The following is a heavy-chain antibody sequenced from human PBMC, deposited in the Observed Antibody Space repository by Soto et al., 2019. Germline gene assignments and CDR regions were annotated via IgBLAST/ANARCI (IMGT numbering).Heavy chain of an antibody. CDR3: ARGDGDYDNYYYYYYGMDV. CDR1: GYTFTGYY. Sequence: ASVKVSCKASGYTFTGYYMHWVRQAPGQGLEWMGWINPNSGGTNYAQKFQGWVTMTRDTSISTAYMELSRLSSDDTAVYYCARGDGDYDNYYYYYYGMDVWGQGTTVTVSS. D-gene: IGHD4-17*01. J-gene: IGHJ6*02. CDR2: INPNSGGT. V-gene: IGHV1-2*04.